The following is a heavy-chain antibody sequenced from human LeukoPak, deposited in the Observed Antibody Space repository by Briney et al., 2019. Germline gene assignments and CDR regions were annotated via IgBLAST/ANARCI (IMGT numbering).Heavy chain of an antibody. V-gene: IGHV4-39*01. CDR2: IYYSGST. CDR3: ARHSHSSGWYLYPFDI. Sequence: SETLSLTCTVSGGSISSSSYYWGWIRQPPGKGLEWIGSIYYSGSTYYNPSLKSRVTISVDTSKNQFSLKLSSVTAADTAVYYCARHSHSSGWYLYPFDIWGQGTMVTVSS. J-gene: IGHJ3*02. D-gene: IGHD6-19*01. CDR1: GGSISSSSYY.